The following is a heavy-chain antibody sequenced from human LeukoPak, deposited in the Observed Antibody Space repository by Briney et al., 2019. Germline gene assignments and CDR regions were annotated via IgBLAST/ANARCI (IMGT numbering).Heavy chain of an antibody. CDR1: GFTFSSYG. CDR2: ISYDGSNK. Sequence: PGGSLRLSCAASGFTFSSYGMHWVRQAPGKGLEWVAVISYDGSNKYYADSVKGRFTISRDNSKNTLYLQMNSLRAEDTAVYYCARTAGATVANFDYWGQGTLVTVSS. D-gene: IGHD4-11*01. CDR3: ARTAGATVANFDY. V-gene: IGHV3-30*03. J-gene: IGHJ4*02.